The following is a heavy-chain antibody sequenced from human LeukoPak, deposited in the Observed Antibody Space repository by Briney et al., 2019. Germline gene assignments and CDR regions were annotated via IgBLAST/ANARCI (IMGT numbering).Heavy chain of an antibody. CDR3: ARGGGYSGYDNFDH. V-gene: IGHV3-53*01. CDR1: GFTVSSNY. J-gene: IGHJ4*02. Sequence: PGGSLRLSCAASGFTVSSNYMSWVRQAPGKGLEWVSVIYSGGSTYYADSVKGRFTISRDNSKNTLYLQMNSLRAEDTAVYYCARGGGYSGYDNFDHWGQGTLVTVSS. D-gene: IGHD5-12*01. CDR2: IYSGGST.